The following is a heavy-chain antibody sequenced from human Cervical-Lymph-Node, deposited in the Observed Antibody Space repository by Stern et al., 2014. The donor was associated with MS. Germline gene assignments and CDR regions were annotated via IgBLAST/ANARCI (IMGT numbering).Heavy chain of an antibody. Sequence: MQLVESGGGVVQPGRSLRLSCAASGFTFSSYGMHWVRQAPGKGLEWGAVIWYDGSNKYYADSVKGRFTISRDNSKNTLYLQMNSLRAEDTAVYYCARDFYSSSSHYYGMDVWGQGTTVTVSS. CDR2: IWYDGSNK. CDR1: GFTFSSYG. J-gene: IGHJ6*02. CDR3: ARDFYSSSSHYYGMDV. V-gene: IGHV3-33*01. D-gene: IGHD6-13*01.